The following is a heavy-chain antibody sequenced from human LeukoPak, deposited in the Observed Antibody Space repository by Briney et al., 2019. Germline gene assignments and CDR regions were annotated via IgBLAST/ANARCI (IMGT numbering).Heavy chain of an antibody. V-gene: IGHV4-39*01. CDR2: IYYSGST. D-gene: IGHD3-16*02. J-gene: IGHJ4*02. Sequence: SETLSLTCTVSGGSISSSSYYWGWIRPPPGKGLEGIGSIYYSGSTYYNPSLKSRVTISVDTSKNQFSLQLSSVTAADTAVYYCASLLYDYVWGSYHTDYWGQGTLVTVSS. CDR3: ASLLYDYVWGSYHTDY. CDR1: GGSISSSSYY.